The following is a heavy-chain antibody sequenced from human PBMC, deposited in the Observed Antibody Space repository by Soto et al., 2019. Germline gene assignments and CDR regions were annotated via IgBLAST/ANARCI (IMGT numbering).Heavy chain of an antibody. V-gene: IGHV1-69*04. CDR3: SRDSSGWPGETA. Sequence: SVKVSCKASGGSFSSYTISWVLQAPGQGLEWMGRIIPILGIANYAQKFQGRVTITADKSTSTAYMELSSLRSEDTAVYYCSRDSSGWPGETAWGQGTLVNVSS. J-gene: IGHJ5*02. D-gene: IGHD6-19*01. CDR1: GGSFSSYT. CDR2: IIPILGIA.